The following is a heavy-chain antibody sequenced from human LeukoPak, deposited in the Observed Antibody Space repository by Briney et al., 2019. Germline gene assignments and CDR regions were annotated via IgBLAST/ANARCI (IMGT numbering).Heavy chain of an antibody. D-gene: IGHD3-10*01. CDR2: ITTSGGNT. Sequence: PGGSLRLSCAASGFTFSSHSMTWVRQAPGKGLEWVSSITTSGGNTYHAESVKGRFTISKDNSKNTLSLQMGSLRVEDTAVYYCAIDLPGVVWFGKWGQGTLVSVSS. CDR3: AIDLPGVVWFGK. J-gene: IGHJ4*02. CDR1: GFTFSSHS. V-gene: IGHV3-23*01.